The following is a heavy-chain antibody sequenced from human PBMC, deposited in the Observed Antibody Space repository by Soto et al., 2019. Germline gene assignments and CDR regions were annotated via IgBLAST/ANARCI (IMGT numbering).Heavy chain of an antibody. D-gene: IGHD2-2*01. J-gene: IGHJ6*02. CDR2: IIPISGTA. Sequence: QVQLVQSGAEVKKPGSSVKVSCKASGGTFSSYAISWVRQAPGQGLEWMGGIIPISGTANYAQKFQGRVTITADESTSTAYMELSSLRPEVTAVYYCARSQVSSTSLEIYYYYYYGMDVWGQGTTVTVSS. CDR3: ARSQVSSTSLEIYYYYYYGMDV. CDR1: GGTFSSYA. V-gene: IGHV1-69*01.